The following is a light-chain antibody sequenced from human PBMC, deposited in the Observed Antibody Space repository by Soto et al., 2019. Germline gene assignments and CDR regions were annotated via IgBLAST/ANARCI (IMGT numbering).Light chain of an antibody. Sequence: DIQMTQSPSSLSASVGDRVTITCQSSQDISNSLGWYQQKPGKAPKLLIYGASTLETGVPSRFSGGGSGSDFIFTISSLQPEDIATYYCQQYGNLPITFGQGTRLEIK. CDR3: QQYGNLPIT. CDR2: GAS. V-gene: IGKV1-33*01. CDR1: QDISNS. J-gene: IGKJ5*01.